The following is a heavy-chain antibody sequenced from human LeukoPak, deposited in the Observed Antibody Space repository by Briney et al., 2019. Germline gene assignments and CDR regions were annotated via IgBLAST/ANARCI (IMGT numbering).Heavy chain of an antibody. V-gene: IGHV1-2*02. CDR1: GYTFTGYY. CDR2: INPNSGGT. Sequence: GASVKVSCKASGYTFTGYYMHWVRQAPGQGLEWMGWINPNSGGTNYAQKFQGRVTMTRDTSISTAYMELSRLRSDDTALYYCARETSSSYYLNWFDPWGQGTLVTVSS. D-gene: IGHD3-22*01. J-gene: IGHJ5*02. CDR3: ARETSSSYYLNWFDP.